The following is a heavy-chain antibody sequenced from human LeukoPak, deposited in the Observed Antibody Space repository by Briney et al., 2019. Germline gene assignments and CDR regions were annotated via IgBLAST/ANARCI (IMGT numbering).Heavy chain of an antibody. D-gene: IGHD1-1*01. CDR1: GFTFSSYA. CDR2: ISYDGSNK. J-gene: IGHJ4*02. Sequence: GRSLRLSCAASGFTFSSYAMHWVRQAPGKGLEWVVVISYDGSNKYYADSVKGRFTISRDNSKNTLYLQMNSLSAEDTAVYYCAKDRTTSSRIFDYWGQGTLVTVSS. CDR3: AKDRTTSSRIFDY. V-gene: IGHV3-30-3*01.